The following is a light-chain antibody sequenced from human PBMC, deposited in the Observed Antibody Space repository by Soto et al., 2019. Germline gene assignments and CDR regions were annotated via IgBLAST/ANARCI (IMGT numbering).Light chain of an antibody. CDR3: HQYNNWPPYT. CDR2: GAS. Sequence: EIVMTQSPATLSVSPGERATLSCRASQSVSSNLAWYQQKPGQAPRLLIYGASTRATGIPARFSGSGSGTEFTLTISILQSEDFSVYYCHQYNNWPPYTFGQETKLEIK. V-gene: IGKV3-15*01. J-gene: IGKJ2*01. CDR1: QSVSSN.